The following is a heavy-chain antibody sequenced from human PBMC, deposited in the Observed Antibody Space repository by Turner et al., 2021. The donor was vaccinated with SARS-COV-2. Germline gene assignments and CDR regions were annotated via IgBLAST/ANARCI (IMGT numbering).Heavy chain of an antibody. V-gene: IGHV3-7*01. D-gene: IGHD6-13*01. CDR2: KKKDGSEK. CDR1: GFTFSSYW. CDR3: ARLGGSSWYFDY. Sequence: EVQLVDSGGGLVQPGGSLRLSGADSGFTFSSYWMRWVRQGPGKGLEWGANKKKDGSEKYYGESVKGRITISRENAKNALYLQMNSLRAEDTAVYYCARLGGSSWYFDYWGQGTLVTVSS. J-gene: IGHJ4*02.